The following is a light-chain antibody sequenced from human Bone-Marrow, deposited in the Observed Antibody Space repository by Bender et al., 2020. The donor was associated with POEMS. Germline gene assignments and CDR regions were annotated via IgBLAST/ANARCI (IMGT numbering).Light chain of an antibody. CDR2: SNI. CDR3: CSYAGTYSFYV. V-gene: IGLV1-40*01. Sequence: QSVLTQPPSVSGAPGQRVTISCTGRSSNVGAGFDVHWYQQLPGTAPKLIVYSNINRPSGVPERFSGSKSGSSASLAITGLQADDEADYFCCSYAGTYSFYVFGNGTNVPVL. J-gene: IGLJ1*01. CDR1: SSNVGAGFD.